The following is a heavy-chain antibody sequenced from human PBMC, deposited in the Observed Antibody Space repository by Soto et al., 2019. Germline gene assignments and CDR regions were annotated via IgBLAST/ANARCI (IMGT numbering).Heavy chain of an antibody. J-gene: IGHJ4*01. CDR3: ARSTIAPHLFMYPFDF. CDR1: GGNIRNLSYH. CDR2: IYYNGST. D-gene: IGHD6-6*01. Sequence: LTNTVSGGNIRNLSYHWSLNRKPPGKGLEWIGSIYYNGSTNYNPSLKNRLTISVDTSKNQLSLELNSVTAADTAVYYWARSTIAPHLFMYPFDFWGQGTLVTVSS. V-gene: IGHV4-39*01.